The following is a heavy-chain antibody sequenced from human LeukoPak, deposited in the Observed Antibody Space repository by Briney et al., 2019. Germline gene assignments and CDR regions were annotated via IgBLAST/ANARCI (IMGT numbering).Heavy chain of an antibody. D-gene: IGHD1-14*01. V-gene: IGHV3-33*01. Sequence: GSSLRLPCAASGFTFSSYGMHWVRQAPGKGLEWVAVIWYDGSNKYYADSVKGRFTISRDNSKNTLYLQMNSLRAEDTAVYYCAREPEDYFDYWGQGTLVTVSS. CDR2: IWYDGSNK. J-gene: IGHJ4*02. CDR1: GFTFSSYG. CDR3: AREPEDYFDY.